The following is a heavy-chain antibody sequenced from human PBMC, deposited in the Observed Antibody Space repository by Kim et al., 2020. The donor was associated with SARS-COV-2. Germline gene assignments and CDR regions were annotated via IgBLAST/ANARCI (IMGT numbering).Heavy chain of an antibody. CDR2: IGTAGDT. D-gene: IGHD1-26*01. V-gene: IGHV3-13*04. CDR3: ARGGPRGSYDYGAFDI. J-gene: IGHJ3*02. CDR1: GFTFSSYD. Sequence: GGSLRLSCAASGFTFSSYDMHWVRQATGKGLEWVSAIGTAGDTYYPGSVKGRFTISRENAKNSLYLQMNSLRAGDTAVYYCARGGPRGSYDYGAFDIWGQGTMVTVSS.